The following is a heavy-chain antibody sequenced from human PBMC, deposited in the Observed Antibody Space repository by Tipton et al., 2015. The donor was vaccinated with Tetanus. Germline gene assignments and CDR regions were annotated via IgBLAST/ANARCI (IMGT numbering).Heavy chain of an antibody. CDR3: ARVFVGVYAFDI. CDR1: GVSISSGGYF. CDR2: IYHSGST. D-gene: IGHD1-26*01. J-gene: IGHJ3*02. V-gene: IGHV4-30-2*01. Sequence: TLSLTCAVSGVSISSGGYFWSWIRQPPGKGLEWIGEIYHSGSTNYNPSLKSRVTISVDKSKSQFSLKLSSVTAADTAVYYCARVFVGVYAFDIWGQGTMVTVSS.